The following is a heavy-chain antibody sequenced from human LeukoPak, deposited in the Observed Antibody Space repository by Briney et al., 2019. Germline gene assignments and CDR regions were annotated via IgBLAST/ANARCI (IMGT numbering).Heavy chain of an antibody. Sequence: SETLSLTCTVSGYSISSGYYWGWIRQPPGKGLEWIGSIYHSGSTYYNPSLKSRVTISVDTSKNQFSLKLSSVTAADTAVYYCARVMWFGELSPPNHDAFDIWGQGTMVTVSS. D-gene: IGHD3-10*01. CDR3: ARVMWFGELSPPNHDAFDI. CDR2: IYHSGST. CDR1: GYSISSGYY. J-gene: IGHJ3*02. V-gene: IGHV4-38-2*02.